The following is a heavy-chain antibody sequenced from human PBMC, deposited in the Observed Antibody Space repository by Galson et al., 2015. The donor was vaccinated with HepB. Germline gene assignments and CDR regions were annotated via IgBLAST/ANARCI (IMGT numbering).Heavy chain of an antibody. CDR2: TYYRSKWYN. CDR1: GDSVSSISAA. J-gene: IGHJ4*02. CDR3: ARERVVGATSGVDS. D-gene: IGHD1-26*01. Sequence: CAISGDSVSSISAAWNWIRQSPSRGLEWLGRTYYRSKWYNDYALSVKSRITINPDTSKNQFSLQLNSLTPEDTAVYYCARERVVGATSGVDSWGQGTLVTVSS. V-gene: IGHV6-1*01.